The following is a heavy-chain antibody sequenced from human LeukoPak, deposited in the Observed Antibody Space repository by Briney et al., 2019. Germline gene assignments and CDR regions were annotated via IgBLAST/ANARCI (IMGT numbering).Heavy chain of an antibody. D-gene: IGHD6-6*01. V-gene: IGHV3-21*01. CDR3: ARDGEYSSTLASPDDYYYYMDV. CDR2: ISSSSSYI. J-gene: IGHJ6*03. CDR1: GFTFSSYS. Sequence: PGGSLRLSCAASGFTFSSYSMNWVRQAPGKGLEWVSSISSSSSYIYYADSVKGRFTISRDNAKNSLYLQMNSLRAEDTAVYYCARDGEYSSTLASPDDYYYYMDVWGKGTTVTVSS.